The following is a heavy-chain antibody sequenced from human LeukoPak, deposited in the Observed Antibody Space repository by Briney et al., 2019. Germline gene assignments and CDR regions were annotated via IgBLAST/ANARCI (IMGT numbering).Heavy chain of an antibody. V-gene: IGHV4-34*01. J-gene: IGHJ3*02. D-gene: IGHD2-21*02. CDR2: INHSGST. Sequence: SETLSLTCAVYGGSSSGYYWSWNRQLPGKGLEWIGEINHSGSTNYKSSLKSRVTISVGTSKNQFSLKLSSVTAADTAVYYCARGRIVVVTAIGAFDIWGQGTMVTVSS. CDR1: GGSSSGYY. CDR3: ARGRIVVVTAIGAFDI.